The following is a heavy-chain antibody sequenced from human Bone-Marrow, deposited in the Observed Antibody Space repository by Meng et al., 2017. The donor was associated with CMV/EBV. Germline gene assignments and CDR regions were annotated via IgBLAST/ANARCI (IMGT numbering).Heavy chain of an antibody. V-gene: IGHV3-74*01. Sequence: LSLTCAASGFTFSSYWMHWVRQAPGKGLVWVSRINSDGSSTSYADSVKGRFTISRDNAKNSLYLQMNSLRAEDTAVYYCARDHGQRRYQLLNTNYYYGMNVWGQGTTVTVSS. CDR3: ARDHGQRRYQLLNTNYYYGMNV. CDR1: GFTFSSYW. J-gene: IGHJ6*02. CDR2: INSDGSST. D-gene: IGHD2-2*01.